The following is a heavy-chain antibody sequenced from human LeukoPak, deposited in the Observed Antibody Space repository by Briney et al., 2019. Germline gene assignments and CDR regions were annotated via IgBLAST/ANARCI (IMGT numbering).Heavy chain of an antibody. Sequence: AGGSLRLSCAASGFTFSSYSMNWVRQAPGKGLEWVSSISSSSTYIYFADSVKGRFTISRDNAKNSLYLQMNSLRAEDTAVYYCARDAVDTANAVWGQGTTVTVSS. D-gene: IGHD5-18*01. V-gene: IGHV3-21*01. CDR3: ARDAVDTANAV. J-gene: IGHJ6*02. CDR1: GFTFSSYS. CDR2: ISSSSTYI.